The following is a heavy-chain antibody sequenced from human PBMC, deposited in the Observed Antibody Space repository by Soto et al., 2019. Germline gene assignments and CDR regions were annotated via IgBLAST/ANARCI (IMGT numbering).Heavy chain of an antibody. Sequence: ASVKVSCKVSGYTLTELSMHWVRQAPGKGLEWMGGFDPEDGETIYAQKFQGRVTMTEDTSTDTAYMELSSLRSEDTAVYYCATGGGSYGNFDYWGQGTLVTSPQ. D-gene: IGHD5-18*01. J-gene: IGHJ4*02. CDR1: GYTLTELS. CDR3: ATGGGSYGNFDY. CDR2: FDPEDGET. V-gene: IGHV1-24*01.